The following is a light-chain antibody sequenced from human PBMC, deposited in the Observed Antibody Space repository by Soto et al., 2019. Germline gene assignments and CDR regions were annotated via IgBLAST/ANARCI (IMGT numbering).Light chain of an antibody. V-gene: IGLV2-23*02. CDR1: SSDVANYNF. CDR2: EVS. CDR3: CSYASSNTHVI. Sequence: QSALTQPASVSGSPGQSITISCTGSSSDVANYNFVSWYQQHSGKAPKLMIYEVSKRPSGIPDRFSGSKSGNTASLTISGLQAEDEADYYCCSYASSNTHVIFGGGTKLTVL. J-gene: IGLJ2*01.